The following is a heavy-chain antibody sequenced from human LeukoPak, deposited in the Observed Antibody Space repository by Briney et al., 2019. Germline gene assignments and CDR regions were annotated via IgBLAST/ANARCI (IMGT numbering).Heavy chain of an antibody. D-gene: IGHD3-10*01. CDR2: IKQDGTER. J-gene: IGHJ4*02. CDR1: GFTFTTYW. CDR3: AEGASPGAFDY. V-gene: IGHV3-7*01. Sequence: PGGSLRLSCAASGFTFTTYWMSWVRQAPGKGLEWVANIKQDGTERYYVDSVKGRFTISRDNAKNTLYLQMNSLRAEDTAVYYCAEGASPGAFDYWGQGTLVTVSS.